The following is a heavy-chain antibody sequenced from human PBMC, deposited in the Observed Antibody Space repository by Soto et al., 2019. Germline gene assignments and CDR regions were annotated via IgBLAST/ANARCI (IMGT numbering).Heavy chain of an antibody. CDR3: ARGQKGFAFFDY. Sequence: SETLSLTCAVSGGSISSGGFSWHWIRQPPGKGLEWIGYIYHSETTFYNPSLKSRVTISLDRSKNQFSLKLSSMTAADTALYYCARGQKGFAFFDYWGQGTLVTVPQ. D-gene: IGHD2-21*01. J-gene: IGHJ4*02. CDR1: GGSISSGGFS. CDR2: IYHSETT. V-gene: IGHV4-30-2*01.